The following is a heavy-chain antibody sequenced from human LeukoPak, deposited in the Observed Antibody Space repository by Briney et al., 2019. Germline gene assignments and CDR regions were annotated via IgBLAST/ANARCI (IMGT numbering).Heavy chain of an antibody. CDR1: GFTFSSYG. CDR2: IRYDGSNK. Sequence: GGSLRLSCAASGFTFSSYGMHWVRQAPGKGLEWVALIRYDGSNKYYADSVKGRFTISRDNSKNTLYLQMNSLRAEDTAVYYCAKDRSQLVPNYFDYWGQGTLVTVSS. D-gene: IGHD6-13*01. V-gene: IGHV3-30*02. CDR3: AKDRSQLVPNYFDY. J-gene: IGHJ4*02.